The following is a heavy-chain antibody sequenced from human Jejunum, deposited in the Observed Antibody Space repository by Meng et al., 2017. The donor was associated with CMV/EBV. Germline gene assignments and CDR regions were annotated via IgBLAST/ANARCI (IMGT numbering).Heavy chain of an antibody. CDR2: IDNRGST. V-gene: IGHV4-30-4*01. CDR3: ARGYSSGWNYFHY. D-gene: IGHD6-19*01. CDR1: GASLSSGDFC. J-gene: IGHJ4*02. Sequence: LTESGPGLVRPSQTLSLTCTDSGASLSSGDFCWSWIRQPPGKGLEYIGYIDNRGSTYYNPSLKSRVTMSMDTSKNQFSLKLTSVTAADTAVYYCARGYSSGWNYFHYWGQGTLVTVSS.